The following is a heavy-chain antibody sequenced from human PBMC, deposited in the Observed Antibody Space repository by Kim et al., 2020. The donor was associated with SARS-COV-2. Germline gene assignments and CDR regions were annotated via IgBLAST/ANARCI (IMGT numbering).Heavy chain of an antibody. CDR1: GFTFSSYA. CDR2: ISYDGSNK. J-gene: IGHJ6*02. V-gene: IGHV3-30*04. D-gene: IGHD3-16*02. Sequence: GGSLRLSCAASGFTFSSYAMHWVRQAPGKGLEWVAVISYDGSNKYYADSVKGRFTISRDNSKNTLYLQMNSLRAEDTAVYYCARDRPRGSYRRYYGMDVWGQGTTVTISS. CDR3: ARDRPRGSYRRYYGMDV.